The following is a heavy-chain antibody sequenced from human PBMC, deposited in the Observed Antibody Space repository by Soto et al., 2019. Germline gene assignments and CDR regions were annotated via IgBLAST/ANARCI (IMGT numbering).Heavy chain of an antibody. D-gene: IGHD4-17*01. Sequence: QITLKESGPTLVRPTQTLTLTCTFSGFSLSTDGVGVGWIRQPPGKALGWLALIYWDDEKRYNPSLKSSLTITRGTSKNQVVLTMTTMDPVDTATYYCAHRFLSGAYVAFDSWGQGTLVTVSS. CDR2: IYWDDEK. CDR1: GFSLSTDGVG. CDR3: AHRFLSGAYVAFDS. J-gene: IGHJ4*02. V-gene: IGHV2-5*02.